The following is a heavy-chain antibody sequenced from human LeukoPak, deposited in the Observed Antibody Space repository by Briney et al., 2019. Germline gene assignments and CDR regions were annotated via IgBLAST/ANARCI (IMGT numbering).Heavy chain of an antibody. J-gene: IGHJ5*02. CDR2: ISAYNGNT. D-gene: IGHD6-19*01. V-gene: IGHV1-18*04. Sequence: ASVKVSCTASGYIFTSYGISWVRQAPGQGLEWMGWISAYNGNTNYEQKLQGRVTMTTDTSTSTDYTELRSLRSDDTAVYYCARSRYSSDRFDPWGQGTLVTVSS. CDR3: ARSRYSSDRFDP. CDR1: GYIFTSYG.